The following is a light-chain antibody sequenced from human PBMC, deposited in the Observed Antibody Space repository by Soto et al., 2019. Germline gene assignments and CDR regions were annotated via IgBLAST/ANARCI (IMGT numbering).Light chain of an antibody. CDR1: KLGDRF. V-gene: IGLV3-1*01. CDR3: QAWDSTTGVV. J-gene: IGLJ2*01. CDR2: QDR. Sequence: SYELTQPPSVSVSPGQKASITGSGDKLGDRFATWYQQRPGQSPVLVIFQDRKRPSGIPERFSGSNSGNTATLTISGTQAMDEADYYCQAWDSTTGVVFGGGTKVTVL.